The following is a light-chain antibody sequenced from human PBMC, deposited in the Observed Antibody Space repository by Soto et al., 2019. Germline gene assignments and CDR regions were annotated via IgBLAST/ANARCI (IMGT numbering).Light chain of an antibody. CDR1: SSDVGGYNY. V-gene: IGLV2-14*01. CDR2: DVS. J-gene: IGLJ1*01. CDR3: SSYTSSRYV. Sequence: QSVLTQPASVSGSPGQSITISCTGTSSDVGGYNYVSWYQQHPCKAPKLMIYDVSNRPSGVSNRFSGSKSGNTASLTISGLQAEDEADYYCSSYTSSRYVFGTGTKVTVL.